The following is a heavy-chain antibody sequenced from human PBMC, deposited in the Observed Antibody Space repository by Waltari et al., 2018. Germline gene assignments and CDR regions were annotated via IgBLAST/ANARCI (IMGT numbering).Heavy chain of an antibody. J-gene: IGHJ5*02. CDR3: ARQYYYGSGSYSYWFDP. V-gene: IGHV4-4*07. CDR2: IYTSGST. CDR1: GGSISSYY. Sequence: QVQLQESGPGLVKPSETLSLTCTASGGSISSYYWSWIRQPAGKGLEWIGRIYTSGSTNYNPSLKSRVTMSVDTSKNQFSLKLSSVTAADTAVYYCARQYYYGSGSYSYWFDPWGQGTLVTVSS. D-gene: IGHD3-10*01.